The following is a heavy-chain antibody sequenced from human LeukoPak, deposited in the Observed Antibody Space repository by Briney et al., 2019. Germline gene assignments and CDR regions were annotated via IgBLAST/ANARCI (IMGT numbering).Heavy chain of an antibody. Sequence: PGRSLRLSCAASGLTFSSYGMHWVRQAPGKGLEWVAVISYDGSKKFYADSVKGRFTISRDNSENTLYLQMNSLRTEDTAVYYSARGPDIVVVPQQDYYFSYYMDVWGKGTTVTVSS. CDR3: ARGPDIVVVPQQDYYFSYYMDV. J-gene: IGHJ6*03. V-gene: IGHV3-30*03. CDR1: GLTFSSYG. D-gene: IGHD2-2*01. CDR2: ISYDGSKK.